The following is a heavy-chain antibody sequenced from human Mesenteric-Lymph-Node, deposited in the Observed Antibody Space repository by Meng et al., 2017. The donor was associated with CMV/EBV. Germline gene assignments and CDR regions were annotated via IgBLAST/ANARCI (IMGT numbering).Heavy chain of an antibody. J-gene: IGHJ4*02. CDR2: ISGSGATP. Sequence: GESLKISCAASGFTFSSYSMNWVRQAPGKGLEWVSDISGSGATPYYADSVKGRFTISRDNSKNILYLEMNRLRAEETAVYYCAKGRTHWGQGTLVTVSS. CDR1: GFTFSSYS. CDR3: AKGRTH. D-gene: IGHD3/OR15-3a*01. V-gene: IGHV3-23*01.